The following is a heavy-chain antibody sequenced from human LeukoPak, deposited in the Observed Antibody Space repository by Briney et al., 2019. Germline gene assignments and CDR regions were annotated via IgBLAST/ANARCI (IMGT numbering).Heavy chain of an antibody. CDR1: GFTFSSYS. CDR3: ARGQDYGDSRWFDP. J-gene: IGHJ5*02. Sequence: TGGSLRLSCAASGFTFSSYSMNWVRQAPGKGLEWVSYISSSSSTIYYADSVKSRFTISRDNAKNSLYLQMNSLRAEDTAVYYCARGQDYGDSRWFDPWGQGTLVTVSS. D-gene: IGHD4-17*01. V-gene: IGHV3-48*01. CDR2: ISSSSSTI.